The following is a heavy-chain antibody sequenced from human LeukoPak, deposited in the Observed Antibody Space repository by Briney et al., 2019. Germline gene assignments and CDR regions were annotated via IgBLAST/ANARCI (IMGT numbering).Heavy chain of an antibody. CDR1: GFTFRIYW. CDR3: ATDIYNWNYGDFDY. J-gene: IGHJ4*02. V-gene: IGHV3-7*03. Sequence: GGSLRLSCAASGFTFRIYWMNWVRQTPGKGPEWVATIKENESEEYYVGSVKGRFTISRDNAKNTLYLQMNSLRPEDTAVYYCATDIYNWNYGDFDYWGQGTLVTVSS. D-gene: IGHD1-7*01. CDR2: IKENESEE.